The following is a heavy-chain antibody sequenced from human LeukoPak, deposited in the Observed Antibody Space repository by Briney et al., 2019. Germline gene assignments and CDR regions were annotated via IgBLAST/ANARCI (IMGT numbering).Heavy chain of an antibody. CDR2: IYYSGST. V-gene: IGHV4-59*11. CDR1: GGSISSHY. J-gene: IGHJ6*03. D-gene: IGHD3-9*01. Sequence: SETLSLTCSASGGSISSHYWSWIRQPPGKVLEWMGYIYYSGSTNYNASPKSRVTISVDTSKIHFSLKLSSVTAADTAVYYCARSLSTYYDILTGYFSGYYYYVDVWGKGTTVTVS. CDR3: ARSLSTYYDILTGYFSGYYYYVDV.